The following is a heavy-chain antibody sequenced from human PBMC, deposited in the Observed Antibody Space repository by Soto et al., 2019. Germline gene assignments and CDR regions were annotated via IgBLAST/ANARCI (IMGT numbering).Heavy chain of an antibody. Sequence: GGSLRLSCAASGFTFSSYAMHWVRQAPGKGLEWVAVISYDGSNKYYADSVKGRFTISRDNSKNTLYLQMNSLRAEDTAVYYCAREIAAAGHYFDYWGQGTLVTVSS. J-gene: IGHJ4*02. V-gene: IGHV3-30-3*01. D-gene: IGHD6-13*01. CDR2: ISYDGSNK. CDR1: GFTFSSYA. CDR3: AREIAAAGHYFDY.